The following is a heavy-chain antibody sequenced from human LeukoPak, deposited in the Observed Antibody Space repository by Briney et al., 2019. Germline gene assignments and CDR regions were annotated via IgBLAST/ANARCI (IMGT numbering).Heavy chain of an antibody. CDR3: ARVGYTDTWYSSPPFDY. D-gene: IGHD2-15*01. CDR1: GFTFSNYA. CDR2: IYSDSTT. J-gene: IGHJ4*02. V-gene: IGHV3-66*01. Sequence: GGSLRLSCAASGFTFSNYAMSWVRQAPGKGLEWVSIIYSDSTTYYGDSVKGRFTISRDNSKNILYLQMNSLRAEDTALYYCARVGYTDTWYSSPPFDYWGQGTLVTVSS.